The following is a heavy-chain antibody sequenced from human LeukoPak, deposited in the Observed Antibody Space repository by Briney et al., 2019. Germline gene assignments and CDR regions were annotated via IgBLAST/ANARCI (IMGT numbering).Heavy chain of an antibody. V-gene: IGHV3-48*01. CDR2: ISSSSSTI. CDR3: AREVVPTAHGYYYYMDV. J-gene: IGHJ6*03. D-gene: IGHD2-2*01. CDR1: GFTFSSYS. Sequence: PGGSLRLSCAASGFTFSSYSMNWVRQAPGKGLEWVSYISSSSSTIYYADSVKGRFTISRDNAKNSLYLQMNSLRAEDTAVYYCAREVVPTAHGYYYYMDVWGKGTTVTVSS.